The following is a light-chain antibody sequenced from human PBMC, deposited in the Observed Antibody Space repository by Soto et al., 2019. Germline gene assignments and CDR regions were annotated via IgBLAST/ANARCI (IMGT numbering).Light chain of an antibody. J-gene: IGKJ4*01. V-gene: IGKV1-33*01. Sequence: DIRMTQSPSSLSASVGDRVTITCQASQDIREFLNWYQQKPGKAPKLLINGASNLETGVPSRFSGSGSGTDFTFTISSLQPEDIATYYCQQYYSVPLTFGGGTKVETK. CDR1: QDIREF. CDR3: QQYYSVPLT. CDR2: GAS.